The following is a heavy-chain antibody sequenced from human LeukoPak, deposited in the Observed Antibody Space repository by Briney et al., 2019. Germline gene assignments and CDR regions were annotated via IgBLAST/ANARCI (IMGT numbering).Heavy chain of an antibody. CDR3: ASILYG. Sequence: PGGSLRLSCAASGFTVSTYSMSWVRQAPGKGLEWVATLSSGGRTSYADSVKGRFTISRDTSQNTVYLQMNSLRDEDTALYYCASILYGWGQGTLVTVSS. V-gene: IGHV3-53*01. CDR1: GFTVSTYS. J-gene: IGHJ4*02. D-gene: IGHD2/OR15-2a*01. CDR2: LSSGGRT.